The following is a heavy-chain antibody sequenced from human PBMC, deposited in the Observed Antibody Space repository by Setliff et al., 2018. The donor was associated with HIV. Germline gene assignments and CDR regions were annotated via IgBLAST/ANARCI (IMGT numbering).Heavy chain of an antibody. V-gene: IGHV5-51*01. J-gene: IGHJ4*02. CDR2: IFTDDSDT. Sequence: GASLKISCKASGYSFSDYWIGWVRQMPGKGLEWMGIIFTDDSDTRYSPSFQGHVTISADKSISTAYLQWSSLKASDTAIYYCARLGDDNSGYYQFWGQGALVTVSS. CDR3: ARLGDDNSGYYQF. D-gene: IGHD3-22*01. CDR1: GYSFSDYW.